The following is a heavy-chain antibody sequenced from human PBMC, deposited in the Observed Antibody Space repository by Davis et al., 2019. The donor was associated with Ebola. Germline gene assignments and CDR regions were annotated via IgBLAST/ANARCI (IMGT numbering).Heavy chain of an antibody. V-gene: IGHV3-23*01. CDR2: ISGSGGST. CDR3: EGVRGVYYYYGMDV. J-gene: IGHJ6*02. CDR1: GFTFSSYA. D-gene: IGHD3-10*01. Sequence: PGGSLRLSCAASGFTFSSYAMSWVRQAPGKGLEWVSAISGSGGSTYYADSVKGRFTISRDNSKNTLYLQMNSLRAEDTAVYYCEGVRGVYYYYGMDVWGQGTTVTVSS.